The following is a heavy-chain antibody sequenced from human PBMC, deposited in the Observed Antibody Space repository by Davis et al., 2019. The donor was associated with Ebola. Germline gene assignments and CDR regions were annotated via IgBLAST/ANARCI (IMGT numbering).Heavy chain of an antibody. CDR3: ARGFDYNDRSGYYGMDV. J-gene: IGHJ6*02. D-gene: IGHD3-22*01. CDR2: IDNSGYT. Sequence: GGSLRLSCAASGFTFSTYWIHWVRQAPGKGLEWVSYIDNSGYTEYAESVKGRFTSSRDNAQNSVYLQMNRLRAEDTAVYYCARGFDYNDRSGYYGMDVWGQGTTVTVSS. CDR1: GFTFSTYW. V-gene: IGHV3-69-1*01.